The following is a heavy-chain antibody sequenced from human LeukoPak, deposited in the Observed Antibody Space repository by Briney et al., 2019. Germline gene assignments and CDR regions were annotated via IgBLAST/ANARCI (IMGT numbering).Heavy chain of an antibody. CDR1: GYTFTGYY. D-gene: IGHD1-20*01. CDR2: INPYSGGT. Sequence: ASVKVSCKASGYTFTGYYMHWVRQAPGQGLEWMGRINPYSGGTNYAQKFQGRVTMTWDTSISTAYMELSRLRSDDTAVYYCASSPVITGTTDWFDPWGQGTLVTVSS. CDR3: ASSPVITGTTDWFDP. J-gene: IGHJ5*02. V-gene: IGHV1-2*06.